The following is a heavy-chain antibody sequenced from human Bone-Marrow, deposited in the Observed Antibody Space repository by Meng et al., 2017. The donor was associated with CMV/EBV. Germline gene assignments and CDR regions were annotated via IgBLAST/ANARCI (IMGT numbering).Heavy chain of an antibody. V-gene: IGHV3-48*04. Sequence: GESLKISCAASGFTFSSYSMNWVRQAPGKGLEWVSYISSSGSTIYYAASVKGRFTISRDNAKNSLYLQMNSLRAEDTADYYCARPYVTRTFPYCFGELLALFLTWGQGTLVTVSS. CDR1: GFTFSSYS. J-gene: IGHJ5*02. CDR3: ARPYVTRTFPYCFGELLALFLT. CDR2: ISSSGSTI. D-gene: IGHD3-10*01.